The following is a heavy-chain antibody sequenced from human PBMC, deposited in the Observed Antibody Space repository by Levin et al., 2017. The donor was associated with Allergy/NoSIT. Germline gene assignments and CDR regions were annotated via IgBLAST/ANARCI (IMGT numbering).Heavy chain of an antibody. V-gene: IGHV3-33*01. J-gene: IGHJ4*02. CDR3: ARDRYSAVAGIDLTHPLDY. D-gene: IGHD6-19*01. CDR1: GFTVSNFG. CDR2: IWYDGSNK. Sequence: GGSLRLSCAASGFTVSNFGIHWVRQAPGKGLEWVSAIWYDGSNKYYRDSVKRRFTISRDNSKNTLYLQMESLRVEDTAVYYFARDRYSAVAGIDLTHPLDYWGQGTLVTVSS.